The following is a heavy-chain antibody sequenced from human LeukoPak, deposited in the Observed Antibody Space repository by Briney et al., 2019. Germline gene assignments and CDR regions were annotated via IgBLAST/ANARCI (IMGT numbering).Heavy chain of an antibody. J-gene: IGHJ6*02. CDR1: DGSISNYY. D-gene: IGHD2-2*01. V-gene: IGHV4-59*01. CDR3: ARDSGLGYCSTTSCSYGLDV. Sequence: SETLSLTCSVSDGSISNYYWTWIRQPPGKGLEWIGNIQYSGSTNFNPSFKSRVTVSVDTSKNQVSLKLRSVTAADTAVYYCARDSGLGYCSTTSCSYGLDVWGQGTTVFVS. CDR2: IQYSGST.